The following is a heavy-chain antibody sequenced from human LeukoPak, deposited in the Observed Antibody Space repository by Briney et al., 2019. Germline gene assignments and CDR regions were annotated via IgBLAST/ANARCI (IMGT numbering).Heavy chain of an antibody. CDR3: ARHSSYDILTGYLEGWFDP. CDR1: AYSISSGYY. Sequence: KSSETLSLTCTVSAYSISSGYYWGWIRQPPGKGLEWIGRIYTSGSTNYNPSLKSRVTMSVDTSKNQFSLKLSSVTVADTAVYYCARHSSYDILTGYLEGWFDPWGQGTLVTVSS. J-gene: IGHJ5*02. V-gene: IGHV4-38-2*02. D-gene: IGHD3-9*01. CDR2: IYTSGST.